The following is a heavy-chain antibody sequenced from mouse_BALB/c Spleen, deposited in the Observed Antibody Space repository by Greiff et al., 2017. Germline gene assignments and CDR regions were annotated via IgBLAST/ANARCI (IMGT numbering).Heavy chain of an antibody. V-gene: IGHV1-7*01. CDR3: ARHYDYYFDY. J-gene: IGHJ2*01. D-gene: IGHD2-4*01. Sequence: VKLQESGAELAKPGASVKMSCKASGYTFTSYWMHWVKQRPGQGLEWIGYINPSTGYTEYNQKFKDKATLTADKSSSTAYMRLSSLTSEDSAVYYCARHYDYYFDYWGQGTTLTVSS. CDR2: INPSTGYT. CDR1: GYTFTSYW.